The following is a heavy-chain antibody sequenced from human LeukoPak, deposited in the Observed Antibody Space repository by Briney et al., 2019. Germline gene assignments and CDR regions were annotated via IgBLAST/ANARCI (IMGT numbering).Heavy chain of an antibody. Sequence: GGSLSLSFAASGFTFSSYAMHWVRPAPGKGVGWVAVISYDGSNKYYADSVKGGFTISRDNSKNTLYLQMNSLRAEDTAVYYCARDSRYCSSTSCQSYYFDYWGQGTLVTVSS. CDR2: ISYDGSNK. V-gene: IGHV3-30*04. CDR3: ARDSRYCSSTSCQSYYFDY. CDR1: GFTFSSYA. J-gene: IGHJ4*02. D-gene: IGHD2-2*01.